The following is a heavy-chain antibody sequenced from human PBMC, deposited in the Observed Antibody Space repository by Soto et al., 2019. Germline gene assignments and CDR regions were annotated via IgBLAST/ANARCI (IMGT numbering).Heavy chain of an antibody. CDR1: GFTFSTYG. Sequence: GGSLRLSCVASGFTFSTYGMHWVRQTPGEGLVWVSHTDSDGTFTTYADSVKGRFTISRDNAKNSLYLQIDSLGAEDTAVYYCARSRYNDYWGQGTLVTVSS. V-gene: IGHV3-74*01. CDR2: TDSDGTFT. CDR3: ARSRYNDY. J-gene: IGHJ4*02. D-gene: IGHD1-1*01.